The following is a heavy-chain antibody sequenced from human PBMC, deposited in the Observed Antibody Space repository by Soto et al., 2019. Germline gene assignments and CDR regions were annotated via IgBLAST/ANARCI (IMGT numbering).Heavy chain of an antibody. Sequence: EVQLVESGGGLVKPGGSLRLSCAASGFTFSSYSMNWVRQAPGKGLEWVSSISSSSSYIYYADSVKGRFTISRDNAKNSLYLQMNSLRAEDTAVYYCARDYSSGHDAFDIWGQGTMVTVSS. CDR3: ARDYSSGHDAFDI. D-gene: IGHD6-19*01. CDR2: ISSSSSYI. J-gene: IGHJ3*02. CDR1: GFTFSSYS. V-gene: IGHV3-21*01.